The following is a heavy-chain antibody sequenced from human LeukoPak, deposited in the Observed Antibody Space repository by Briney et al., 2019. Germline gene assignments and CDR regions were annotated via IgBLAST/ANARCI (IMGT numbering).Heavy chain of an antibody. Sequence: GGSLRLSCAASGFTFSYYGMHWVRQAPGKGLECVAVISYDGSNEFYADSVKGRFTISRDNAKNSLYLQMNSLRAEDTAVYYCASQHNYDFWSGYFSFPPGTPHTDYSSQGTLVTVSS. CDR2: ISYDGSNE. CDR3: ASQHNYDFWSGYFSFPPGTPHTDY. D-gene: IGHD3-3*01. J-gene: IGHJ4*02. CDR1: GFTFSYYG. V-gene: IGHV3-30*03.